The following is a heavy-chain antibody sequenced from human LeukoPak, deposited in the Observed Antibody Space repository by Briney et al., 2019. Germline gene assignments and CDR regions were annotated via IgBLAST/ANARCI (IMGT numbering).Heavy chain of an antibody. CDR3: ARHRLYSSPGDY. CDR1: GGSNSSSSYY. J-gene: IGHJ4*02. CDR2: IYYSGST. D-gene: IGHD6-13*01. Sequence: SETLSLTCTVSGGSNSSSSYYWGWIRQPPGKGLEWIGSIYYSGSTYYNPSLKSRVTISVDTSKNQFSLKLSSVTAADTAVYYCARHRLYSSPGDYWGQGTLVTVSS. V-gene: IGHV4-39*01.